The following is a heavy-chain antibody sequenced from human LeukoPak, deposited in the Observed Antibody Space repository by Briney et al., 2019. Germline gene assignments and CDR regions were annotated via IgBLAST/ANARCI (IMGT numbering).Heavy chain of an antibody. D-gene: IGHD1-1*01. J-gene: IGHJ5*02. V-gene: IGHV1-2*02. CDR3: ASLVQTTTTGPTTP. CDR2: INPNSGDT. Sequence: ASVTVSCKASGYTFTGYYMHWVRQAPGQGLEWMGWINPNSGDTNYAQKFQGRVTMTRDTSISTAYMELSSLRSDDTALYYCASLVQTTTTGPTTPWGQGTLVTVSS. CDR1: GYTFTGYY.